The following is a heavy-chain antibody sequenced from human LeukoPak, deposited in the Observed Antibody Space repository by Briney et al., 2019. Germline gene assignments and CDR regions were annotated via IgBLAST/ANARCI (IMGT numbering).Heavy chain of an antibody. CDR2: ISDSGGST. CDR1: GFTFSSYA. Sequence: GGSLRLSCAASGFTFSSYAMSWVRQAPGKGLEWVSAISDSGGSTYYADSVKGRFTISRDNSKNTLYLQMNSLRAEDTAVYYCAKGRADCSGGSCYSGFAFDIWGQGTMVTVSS. V-gene: IGHV3-23*01. D-gene: IGHD2-15*01. J-gene: IGHJ3*02. CDR3: AKGRADCSGGSCYSGFAFDI.